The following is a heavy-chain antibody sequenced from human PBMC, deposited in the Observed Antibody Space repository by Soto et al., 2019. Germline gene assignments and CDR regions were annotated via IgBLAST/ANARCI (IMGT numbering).Heavy chain of an antibody. CDR3: ATSRTFDY. D-gene: IGHD6-13*01. CDR2: IKQDGSEK. CDR1: GFTFSSYW. Sequence: VGSLRLSCVVSGFTFSSYWMNWVRQAPGKGLEWVANIKQDGSEKYYVDSAKGRFTIPRDNAKNSLYLQMNSLSAEDTAIYYCATSRTFDYWGQGTLVTVSS. J-gene: IGHJ4*02. V-gene: IGHV3-7*01.